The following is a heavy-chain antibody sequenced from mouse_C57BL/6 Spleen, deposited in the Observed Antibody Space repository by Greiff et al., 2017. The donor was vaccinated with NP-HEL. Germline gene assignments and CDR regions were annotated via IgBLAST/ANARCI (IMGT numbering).Heavy chain of an antibody. V-gene: IGHV1-61*01. Sequence: QVQLQQPGAELVRPGSSVKLSCKASGYTFTSYWMDWVKQRPGQGLEWIGNIYPSDSETHYNQKFKDKATLTVDKSTSTAYMQLSSLTSEDSAVYYCARGGTSSPYYFDYWSQGTTLTVSS. J-gene: IGHJ2*01. CDR1: GYTFTSYW. CDR3: ARGGTSSPYYFDY. CDR2: IYPSDSET. D-gene: IGHD1-1*01.